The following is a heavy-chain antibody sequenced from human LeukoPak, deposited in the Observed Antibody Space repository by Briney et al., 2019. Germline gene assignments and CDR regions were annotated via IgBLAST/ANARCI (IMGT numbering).Heavy chain of an antibody. Sequence: AAVKVSCTASGYIFTSYHMHWLRQAPGQGLEWMGIINPNSGSASYAQEFQGRVTMTRDTSTSTVYMELSSLTSQDTAVYYCARGLYSGWYVYWGQGTLGTVSS. D-gene: IGHD6-19*01. V-gene: IGHV1-46*01. J-gene: IGHJ4*02. CDR1: GYIFTSYH. CDR3: ARGLYSGWYVY. CDR2: INPNSGSA.